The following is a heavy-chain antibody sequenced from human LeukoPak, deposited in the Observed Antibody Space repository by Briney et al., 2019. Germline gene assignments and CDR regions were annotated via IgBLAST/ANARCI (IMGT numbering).Heavy chain of an antibody. J-gene: IGHJ4*02. V-gene: IGHV3-23*01. D-gene: IGHD5-12*01. CDR2: ITGSGGST. CDR1: GFTFSNYA. CDR3: AKSSVNGYSGYVHPGVDY. Sequence: QTGGSLRLSCAASGFTFSNYAMNWVRQAPGKGLEWVSAITGSGGSTYYADSVKGRSTISRDNSKNTLYLQMNSLRAEDTAVYYCAKSSVNGYSGYVHPGVDYWGQGTLVTVSS.